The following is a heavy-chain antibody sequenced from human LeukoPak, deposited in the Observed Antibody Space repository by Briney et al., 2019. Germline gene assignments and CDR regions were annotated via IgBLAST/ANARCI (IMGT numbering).Heavy chain of an antibody. CDR2: FDPEDGET. D-gene: IGHD1-26*01. CDR1: GYTLTELS. CDR3: ATRWELLYPRAFDI. V-gene: IGHV1-24*01. Sequence: ASVKVSCKVSGYTLTELSMHWVRQAPGKGREWMGGFDPEDGETIYAQKFQGRVTMTEDTSTDTAYMELSSLRSEDTAVYYCATRWELLYPRAFDIWGQGTMVTVSS. J-gene: IGHJ3*02.